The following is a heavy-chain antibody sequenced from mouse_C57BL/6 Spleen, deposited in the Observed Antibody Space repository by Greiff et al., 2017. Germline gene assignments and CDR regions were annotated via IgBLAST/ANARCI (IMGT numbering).Heavy chain of an antibody. CDR2: IYPGSGST. CDR3: ARTYYKNEYFDV. D-gene: IGHD2-14*01. CDR1: GYTFTSYW. J-gene: IGHJ1*03. V-gene: IGHV1-55*01. Sequence: VQLQQPGAELVKPGASVKLSCKASGYTFTSYWITWVKQRPGQGLEWIGDIYPGSGSTNYNEKFKSKATLTVDTSSRTAYMQLRSLTSEDAAVDYYARTYYKNEYFDVWGKGTTLTVSS.